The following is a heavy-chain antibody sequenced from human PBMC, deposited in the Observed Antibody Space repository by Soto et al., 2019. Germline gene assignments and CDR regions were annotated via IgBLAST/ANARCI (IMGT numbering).Heavy chain of an antibody. J-gene: IGHJ4*02. CDR2: IYYSGST. D-gene: IGHD2-21*02. Sequence: QVQLQESGPGLVKPSETLSLTCTVSGGSVSSGSYYWSWIRQPPGKGLEWIGYIYYSGSTNYNPSLKSRVTISVDTSKNQFSLKLSSVTAADTAVYYFARESPLPGICGGDCYAFDYWGQGTLVTVSS. CDR1: GGSVSSGSYY. V-gene: IGHV4-61*01. CDR3: ARESPLPGICGGDCYAFDY.